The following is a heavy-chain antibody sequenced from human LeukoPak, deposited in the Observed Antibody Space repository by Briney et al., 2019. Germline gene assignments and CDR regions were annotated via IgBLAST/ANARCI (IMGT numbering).Heavy chain of an antibody. V-gene: IGHV1-2*02. CDR2: INPNSGGT. CDR3: VSMGETYYYGSGSYYPFDY. CDR1: GYTFTGYY. Sequence: GASVKVSCKASGYTFTGYYMHWVRQAPGQGLEWMGWINPNSGGTNYAQKFQGRVTMTRDTSISTAYMELSRLRSDDTAVYYCVSMGETYYYGSGSYYPFDYWGQGTLVTVSS. J-gene: IGHJ4*02. D-gene: IGHD3-10*01.